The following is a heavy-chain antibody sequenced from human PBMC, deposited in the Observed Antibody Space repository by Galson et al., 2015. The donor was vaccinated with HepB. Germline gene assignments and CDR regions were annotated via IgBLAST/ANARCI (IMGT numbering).Heavy chain of an antibody. V-gene: IGHV3-33*01. CDR3: ARERWGGGSAIYKVTYYGMDA. D-gene: IGHD5-24*01. CDR2: IWYDGSNK. CDR1: GFPFSDYG. J-gene: IGHJ6*02. Sequence: SLRLSCAASGFPFSDYGMHWVRQAPGKGLEWVAVIWYDGSNKYYVDSVKGRFTISRDNSKNTLSLQMSSLRAEDTAVYYCARERWGGGSAIYKVTYYGMDAWGQGTTVTVSS.